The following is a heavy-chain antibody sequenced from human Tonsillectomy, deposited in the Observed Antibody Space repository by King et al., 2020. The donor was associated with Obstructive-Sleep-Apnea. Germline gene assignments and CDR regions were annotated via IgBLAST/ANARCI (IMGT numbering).Heavy chain of an antibody. Sequence: VQLVEAGGGLVQPGGSLRSSCAASGFTFSSYAMSWVRQAPGKGLEWVSAISGSGGSTYYADSVKGRFTISRENSKNTLYLQMNSLRAEETSVYYCAKGAVRGVSHLDYWGQGTLVTVSS. V-gene: IGHV3-23*04. J-gene: IGHJ4*02. CDR1: GFTFSSYA. CDR2: ISGSGGST. CDR3: AKGAVRGVSHLDY. D-gene: IGHD3-10*01.